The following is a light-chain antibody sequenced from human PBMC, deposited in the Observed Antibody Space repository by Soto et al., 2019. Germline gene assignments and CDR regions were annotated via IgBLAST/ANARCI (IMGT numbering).Light chain of an antibody. CDR1: QYINTR. V-gene: IGKV3-11*01. Sequence: EIVLTQSPATLSSFPGDRVTLSCRASQYINTRLAWYQHRPGQAPRLLIYQTSLRAAGIPARFSASGSGTDFTITISDVQPEDFSIYYCHKRQSWPRTFGQGTKVDI. CDR3: HKRQSWPRT. CDR2: QTS. J-gene: IGKJ1*01.